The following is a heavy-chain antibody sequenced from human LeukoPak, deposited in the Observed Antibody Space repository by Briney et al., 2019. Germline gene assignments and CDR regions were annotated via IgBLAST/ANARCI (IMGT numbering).Heavy chain of an antibody. J-gene: IGHJ4*02. CDR3: AREDYGDYSFDY. V-gene: IGHV1-46*01. D-gene: IGHD4-17*01. CDR2: INPSGGST. CDR1: GYTFTSYY. Sequence: ASVKVSCKASGYTFTSYYTHWVRQAPGQGLEWMGIINPSGGSTSYAQKFQGRVTMTRDMSTSTVYMELSSLGSEDTAVYYCAREDYGDYSFDYWGQGTLVTVSS.